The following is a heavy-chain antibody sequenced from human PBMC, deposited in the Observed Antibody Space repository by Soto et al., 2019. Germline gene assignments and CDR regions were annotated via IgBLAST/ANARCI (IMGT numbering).Heavy chain of an antibody. J-gene: IGHJ5*02. Sequence: SVKVSCKASGGTFSSYAISWVRQAPGQGLEWMGGIIPIIGTANYAQKFQGRVTMTADESTSTACMELRSLRSDDTAVYYCARVELLWFGEYSHRWFDPWGQGTLVTVSS. D-gene: IGHD3-10*01. V-gene: IGHV1-69*13. CDR1: GGTFSSYA. CDR3: ARVELLWFGEYSHRWFDP. CDR2: IIPIIGTA.